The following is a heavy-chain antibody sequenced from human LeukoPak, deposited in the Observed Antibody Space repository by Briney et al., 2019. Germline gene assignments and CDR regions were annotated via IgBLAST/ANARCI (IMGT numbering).Heavy chain of an antibody. CDR3: ARDPNPLRPEFDWPPSSYYYYGMDV. V-gene: IGHV3-23*01. J-gene: IGHJ6*02. CDR1: GFTLSSFV. CDR2: IGGGPENI. D-gene: IGHD3-9*01. Sequence: GGSLRLSCAASGFTLSSFVMSWFRQAPGKGLEWVSTIGGGPENIHYPDSVKGRFTISRDSSKKTLYLQMNNLRAEDTAVYYCARDPNPLRPEFDWPPSSYYYYGMDVWGQGTTVTVSS.